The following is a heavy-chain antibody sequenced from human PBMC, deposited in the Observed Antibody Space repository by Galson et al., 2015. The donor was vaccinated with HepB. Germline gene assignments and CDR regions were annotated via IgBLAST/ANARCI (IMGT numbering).Heavy chain of an antibody. V-gene: IGHV3-15*01. Sequence: SLRLSCAASGFTFNNAWMSWVRQPPGKGLEWVGHIKSKTDGGTTDYAAPVKGRFTISRNDSKNTLYLQMNGLKTDDTAVYHCTTDVLYSTFWSWFNPWGQGTLVTVSS. CDR2: IKSKTDGGTT. D-gene: IGHD6-13*01. CDR3: TTDVLYSTFWSWFNP. J-gene: IGHJ5*02. CDR1: GFTFNNAW.